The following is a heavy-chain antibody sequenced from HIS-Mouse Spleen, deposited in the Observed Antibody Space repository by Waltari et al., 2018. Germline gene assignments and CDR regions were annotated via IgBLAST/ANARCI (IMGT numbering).Heavy chain of an antibody. Sequence: QLQLQESGPGLVKPSETLSLTCTVSGGSISSSSYYWGWIRQPPGKGLEWIGSIYYSGCTYYNPSRKSRVTRSVDTSKNQFSLKLSSVTAADTAVYYCAREIPYSSSWYDWYFDLWGRGTLVTVSS. CDR2: IYYSGCT. V-gene: IGHV4-39*07. CDR1: GGSISSSSYY. J-gene: IGHJ2*01. CDR3: AREIPYSSSWYDWYFDL. D-gene: IGHD6-13*01.